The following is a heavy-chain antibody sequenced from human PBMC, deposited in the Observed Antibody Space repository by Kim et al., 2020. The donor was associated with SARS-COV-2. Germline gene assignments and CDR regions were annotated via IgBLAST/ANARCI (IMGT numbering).Heavy chain of an antibody. V-gene: IGHV3-33*01. J-gene: IGHJ4*02. Sequence: GGSLRLSCAASGFTFSTYALHWVRQAPGKGLEWVAVIWYDGSDKYYGDSVKGRFTISRDNSKNTVYLQMNSLRAEDTAIYYCASEGPALGHCSSSTCYWRYLDYWGQGTLVTVSS. CDR2: IWYDGSDK. CDR1: GFTFSTYA. CDR3: ASEGPALGHCSSSTCYWRYLDY. D-gene: IGHD2-2*01.